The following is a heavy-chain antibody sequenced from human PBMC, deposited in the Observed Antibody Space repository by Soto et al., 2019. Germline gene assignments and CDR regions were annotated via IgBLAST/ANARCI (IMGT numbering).Heavy chain of an antibody. V-gene: IGHV4-39*01. D-gene: IGHD4-4*01. Sequence: QLQLQESGPGLVKPSETLSLTCTVSGGSISSSSYYWGWIRQPPGKGLEWIGSIYYSGSTYYNPSLKSRVTISVDTSKNQFSLKLSSVTAADTAVYYCASRGSNYVGIDYWGQGTLVTVSS. CDR1: GGSISSSSYY. CDR2: IYYSGST. CDR3: ASRGSNYVGIDY. J-gene: IGHJ4*02.